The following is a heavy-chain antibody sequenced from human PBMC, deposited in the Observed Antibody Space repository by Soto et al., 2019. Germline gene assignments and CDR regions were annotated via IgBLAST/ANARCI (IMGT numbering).Heavy chain of an antibody. CDR1: GGSISSSNW. J-gene: IGHJ6*02. CDR2: IFHSGST. Sequence: QVQLQESGPGLVKPSGTLSLTCAVPGGSISSSNWWRCVRQPPGKGLEWIGEIFHSGSTDYNPSLKSRLTISVDKSKNQCSLKLSSVTAADTAVYYCARMGYCTNGVCYYGIDVWGQGTTVTVSS. CDR3: ARMGYCTNGVCYYGIDV. V-gene: IGHV4-4*02. D-gene: IGHD2-8*01.